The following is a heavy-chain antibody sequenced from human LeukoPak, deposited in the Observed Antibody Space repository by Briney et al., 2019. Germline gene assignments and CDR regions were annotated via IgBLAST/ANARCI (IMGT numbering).Heavy chain of an antibody. CDR2: IYYSGTT. CDR3: ARQGKDSSGYLFFDY. V-gene: IGHV4-39*01. CDR1: GGSISSSSYY. Sequence: PSETLSLTCTVSGGSISSSSYYWGWIRQPPGKGLEWIGSIYYSGTTYYNPSLKSRVTISVDTSKNQFSLNLSSVTAADTAVYYCARQGKDSSGYLFFDYWGQGTLVTVSS. J-gene: IGHJ4*02. D-gene: IGHD3-22*01.